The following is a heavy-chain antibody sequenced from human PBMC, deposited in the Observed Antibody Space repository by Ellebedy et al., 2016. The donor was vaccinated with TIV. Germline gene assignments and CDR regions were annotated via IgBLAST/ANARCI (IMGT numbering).Heavy chain of an antibody. V-gene: IGHV3-30*02. CDR1: GFTFSDFG. CDR2: IQYDGTNK. CDR3: AKDKVDY. Sequence: PGGSLRLSCAASGFTFSDFGMHWVRQAPGKGLEWVTFIQYDGTNKYYTDSVKGRFTISRDNSKNTLYLEMNSLRVEDTAVYYCAKDKVDYWGQGTLVTVSS. J-gene: IGHJ4*02.